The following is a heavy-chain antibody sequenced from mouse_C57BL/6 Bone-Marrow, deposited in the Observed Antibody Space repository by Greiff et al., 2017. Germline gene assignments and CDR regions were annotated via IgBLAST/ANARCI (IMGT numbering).Heavy chain of an antibody. CDR3: ARSPLTTVVGDY. Sequence: VQLQQSGPELVQPGASVKISCKASGYAFRSSWMNWVKQRPGKGLEWIGRIYPGDGDTNYNGKFKGKATLTADKSSSTAYMQLSSLTSEDSAVYYGARSPLTTVVGDYCCQVTTPTVSS. J-gene: IGHJ2*01. CDR1: GYAFRSSW. CDR2: IYPGDGDT. D-gene: IGHD1-1*01. V-gene: IGHV1-82*01.